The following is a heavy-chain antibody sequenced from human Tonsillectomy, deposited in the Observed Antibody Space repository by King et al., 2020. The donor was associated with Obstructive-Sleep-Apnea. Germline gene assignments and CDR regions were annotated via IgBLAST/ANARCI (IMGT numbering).Heavy chain of an antibody. J-gene: IGHJ6*02. CDR3: ARVGETTYYYYGMDV. D-gene: IGHD1-26*01. CDR2: IYTTGST. V-gene: IGHV4-4*07. Sequence: QLQESGPGLVKSSETLSLTCTVSGGSISSYDWSWIRQPAGKGLEWIGRIYTTGSTKHNPSLQSRVTMSVDTSKNQFSLKLSSVTAADTAVYYCARVGETTYYYYGMDVWGQGTTVTVSS. CDR1: GGSISSYD.